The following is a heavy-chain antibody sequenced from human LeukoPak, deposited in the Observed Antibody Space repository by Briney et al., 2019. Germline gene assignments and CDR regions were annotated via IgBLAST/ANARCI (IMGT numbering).Heavy chain of an antibody. CDR1: GGSIGSYY. CDR3: ARVVGATLDVWFDP. J-gene: IGHJ5*02. D-gene: IGHD1-26*01. V-gene: IGHV4-59*01. CDR2: IYYNGST. Sequence: PSETLSLTCTVSGGSIGSYYWSWIRQPPGKGLEWIGYIYYNGSTNYNPSLKSRVTISIDTSKNQFSLKLSSVTAADTAVYYCARVVGATLDVWFDPWGQGTLVTVSS.